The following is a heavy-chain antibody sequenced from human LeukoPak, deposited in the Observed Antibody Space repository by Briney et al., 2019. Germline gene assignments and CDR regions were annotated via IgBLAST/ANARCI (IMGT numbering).Heavy chain of an antibody. Sequence: GGSLRLSCAASGFTFDDYAMHWVRQAPGKGLEWVSGISWNSGSIGYADSVKGRFTISRDNAKNSLYLQMNSLRAEDTALYYCAKASSSSWQEDWFDPWGQGTLVTVSS. V-gene: IGHV3-9*01. CDR2: ISWNSGSI. CDR3: AKASSSSWQEDWFDP. D-gene: IGHD6-13*01. J-gene: IGHJ5*02. CDR1: GFTFDDYA.